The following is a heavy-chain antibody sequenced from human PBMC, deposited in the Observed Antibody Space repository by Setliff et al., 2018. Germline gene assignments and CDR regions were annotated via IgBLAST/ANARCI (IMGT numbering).Heavy chain of an antibody. CDR3: VIPFCAGATCPPS. D-gene: IGHD2-21*01. CDR1: GYSFTTYY. CDR2: INTGGGSS. Sequence: ASVKVSCKASGYSFTTYYMHWVRQAPGQGLEWMGTINTGGGSSSYTEKFQGRVTMTRDTSIRTAYMEVSRLRSDDTAVYYCVIPFCAGATCPPSWGQGTLVTVSS. J-gene: IGHJ4*02. V-gene: IGHV1-46*01.